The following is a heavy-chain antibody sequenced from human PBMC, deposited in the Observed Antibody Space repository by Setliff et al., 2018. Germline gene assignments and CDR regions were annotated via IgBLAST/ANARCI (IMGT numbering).Heavy chain of an antibody. D-gene: IGHD3-22*01. Sequence: LRLSCAASGFTFSIYSMNWVRQAPGKGLEWISYTSSGSNSIYYADSVMGRFTISRDNARNTLYLQMNSLRPEDTAVYYCTKRALYDGSAVWAFDIWGQGTMVTVSS. V-gene: IGHV3-48*01. J-gene: IGHJ3*02. CDR1: GFTFSIYS. CDR2: TSSGSNSI. CDR3: TKRALYDGSAVWAFDI.